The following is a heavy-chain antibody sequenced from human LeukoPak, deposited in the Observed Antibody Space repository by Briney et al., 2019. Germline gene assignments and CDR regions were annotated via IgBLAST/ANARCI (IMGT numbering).Heavy chain of an antibody. CDR3: AREGSYCSSTSCYTSFDY. D-gene: IGHD2-2*02. J-gene: IGHJ4*02. CDR1: GFTFSSYS. Sequence: GGSLRLSCAASGFTFSSYSMNWVRQAPGKGLEWVSYISSSSSTIYYADSVKGRFTISRDNSKNTLYLQMNSLRAEDTAVYYCAREGSYCSSTSCYTSFDYWGQGTLVTVSS. CDR2: ISSSSSTI. V-gene: IGHV3-48*01.